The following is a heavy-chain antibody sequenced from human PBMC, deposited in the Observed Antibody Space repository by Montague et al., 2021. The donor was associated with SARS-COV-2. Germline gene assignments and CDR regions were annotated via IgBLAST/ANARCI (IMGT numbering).Heavy chain of an antibody. V-gene: IGHV4-59*01. J-gene: IGHJ3*02. CDR3: ARVGRGSSWYEVAFDI. Sequence: SETLSLTCAVYGGSFSGYSWTWIRQPPGKGLEWIGYIYNSGSTNYNPSLTSRVTISVDTSKNQFSLKLSSVAAADTAVYYCARVGRGSSWYEVAFDIWGQGTMVTVSS. CDR2: IYNSGST. CDR1: GGSFSGYS. D-gene: IGHD6-13*01.